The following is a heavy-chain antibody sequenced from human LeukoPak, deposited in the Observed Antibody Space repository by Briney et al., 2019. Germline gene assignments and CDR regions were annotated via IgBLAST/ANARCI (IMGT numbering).Heavy chain of an antibody. D-gene: IGHD6-13*01. CDR3: AKDRHPLQAAAGPFDY. J-gene: IGHJ4*02. CDR2: ISGSGGST. CDR1: GFTFSSYA. V-gene: IGHV3-23*01. Sequence: GRSLRLSCAASGFTFSSYAMSWVRPAPGKGLEWVSAISGSGGSTYYADSVKGRFTISRDNSKNTLYLQMNSLRAEDTAVYYWAKDRHPLQAAAGPFDYWGQGTLVTVSS.